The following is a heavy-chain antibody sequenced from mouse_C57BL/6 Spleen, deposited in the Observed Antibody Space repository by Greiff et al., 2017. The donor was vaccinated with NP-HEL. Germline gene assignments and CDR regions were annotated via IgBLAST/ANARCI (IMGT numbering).Heavy chain of an antibody. CDR3: ATIYYDYLYYFDY. Sequence: QVQLQQPGAELVRPGTSVKLSCKASGYTFTSYWMHWVKQRPAQGLEWIGVIDPSDSHTNYNQKFKGQATLTVDTSSSTAYMQLSSLTSEDSAVYYCATIYYDYLYYFDYWGQGTTLTVSS. D-gene: IGHD2-4*01. CDR2: IDPSDSHT. J-gene: IGHJ2*01. CDR1: GYTFTSYW. V-gene: IGHV1-59*01.